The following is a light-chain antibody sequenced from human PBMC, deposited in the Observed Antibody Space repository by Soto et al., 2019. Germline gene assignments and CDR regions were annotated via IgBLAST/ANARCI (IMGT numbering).Light chain of an antibody. Sequence: DIQMTQSPSSLSAPVGDRVTITCRASQSISSYLNWYQQKPGKAPKLLIYAASSLQSGVPSRFSGSGSGTDFTLTISSLQPEDFATYYCQQSYSTPPMTFGQGTKVDIK. CDR1: QSISSY. V-gene: IGKV1-39*01. CDR3: QQSYSTPPMT. J-gene: IGKJ1*01. CDR2: AAS.